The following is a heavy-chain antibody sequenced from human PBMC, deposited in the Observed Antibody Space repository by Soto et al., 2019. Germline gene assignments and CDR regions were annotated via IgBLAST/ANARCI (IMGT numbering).Heavy chain of an antibody. Sequence: QVQLVQSGAEVKKPGASVKVSCQTSGYNFSAYYFNWVRQAAGQGPEWMGWLNPRNGQTGYVQKFRGRVTMTRDTAIATVYLELSRLTSEDTAIYFCARDTDTSMVDYWCQGSLVTVST. V-gene: IGHV1-8*02. CDR3: ARDTDTSMVDY. CDR2: LNPRNGQT. J-gene: IGHJ4*02. CDR1: GYNFSAYY. D-gene: IGHD5-18*01.